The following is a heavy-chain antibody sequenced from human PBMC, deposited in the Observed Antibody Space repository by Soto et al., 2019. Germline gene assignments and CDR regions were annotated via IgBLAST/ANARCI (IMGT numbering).Heavy chain of an antibody. J-gene: IGHJ5*02. CDR3: ARGYQLLYWFDP. Sequence: QVQLQESGPGLVKPSQTLSLTCTVSGGSISSVGYYWSWIRQHPGKGLEWIGYIYYSGSTYYNPALKSRVTISVDTSKNQFSLKLSSVTAADTAVYYCARGYQLLYWFDPWGQGTLVTVSS. D-gene: IGHD2-2*01. CDR2: IYYSGST. V-gene: IGHV4-31*03. CDR1: GGSISSVGYY.